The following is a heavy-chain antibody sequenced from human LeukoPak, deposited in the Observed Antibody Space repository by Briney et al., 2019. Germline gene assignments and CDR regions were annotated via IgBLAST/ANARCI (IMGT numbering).Heavy chain of an antibody. V-gene: IGHV3-53*01. CDR2: IYSGGGT. Sequence: PGGSLRLSCAASGFTVSSNYMSWVRQAPGKGLKWVSLIYSGGGTYYADSVKGRFTISRDNSMNMVYLQMSSLRAEDTAVYYCAKERSSSGYFDYWGQGTLVTVSS. CDR3: AKERSSSGYFDY. D-gene: IGHD6-19*01. CDR1: GFTVSSNY. J-gene: IGHJ4*02.